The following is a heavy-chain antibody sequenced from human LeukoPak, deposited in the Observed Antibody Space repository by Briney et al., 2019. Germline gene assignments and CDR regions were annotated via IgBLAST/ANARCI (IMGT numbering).Heavy chain of an antibody. Sequence: GGSLRLSCAASGFTFSSYSMNWVRQAPGKGLEWVSTISSASSYVYYADSLKGRFTISRDNAKNSLYLQMTSLRAEDTAVYYCVGSTVAYWGQGTLVTVSS. J-gene: IGHJ4*02. CDR3: VGSTVAY. CDR2: ISSASSYV. D-gene: IGHD6-19*01. CDR1: GFTFSSYS. V-gene: IGHV3-21*01.